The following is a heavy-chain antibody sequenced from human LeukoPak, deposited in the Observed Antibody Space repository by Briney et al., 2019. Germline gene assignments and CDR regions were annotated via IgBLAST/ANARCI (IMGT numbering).Heavy chain of an antibody. CDR3: VTLGYCTTTSCYATDGGAFDI. J-gene: IGHJ3*02. CDR1: GFIFDNAW. D-gene: IGHD2-2*01. V-gene: IGHV3-15*01. Sequence: GGSLRLSCAGSGFIFDNAWMSWVRQAPGKGPEWVGRIKSKKDGETRNYDAPVKDRFIISRDDSKSILYLQMNSLRVEDTAVYYCVTLGYCTTTSCYATDGGAFDIWGQGTMVTVSS. CDR2: IKSKKDGETR.